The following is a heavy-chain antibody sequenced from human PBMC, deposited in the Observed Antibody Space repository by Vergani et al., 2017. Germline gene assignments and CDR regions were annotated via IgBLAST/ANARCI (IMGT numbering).Heavy chain of an antibody. CDR1: GGSISSYY. J-gene: IGHJ4*02. CDR3: ARESRDGIFDY. D-gene: IGHD5-24*01. CDR2: IYYSWST. V-gene: IGHV4-59*01. Sequence: QVQLQESGPGLVKPSETLYLTCTVSGGSISSYYWSWIRQPPGKGLEWIGYIYYSWSTNYNPSLKSRVTISVDTSKNQFSLKLSYVTAADTAVYYCARESRDGIFDYWGQGTLVTVSS.